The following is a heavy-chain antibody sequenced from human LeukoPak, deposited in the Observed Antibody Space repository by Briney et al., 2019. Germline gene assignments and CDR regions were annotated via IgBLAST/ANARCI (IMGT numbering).Heavy chain of an antibody. CDR3: ARGLRGHGY. Sequence: SETLSLTCAVYGGSFSGYYWSWIRQPPGKGLEWIGEINHSGSTNYNPSLKSRVTISVDTSKNQFSLKLSPVTAADTAVYYCARGLRGHGYWGQGTLVTVSS. CDR1: GGSFSGYY. D-gene: IGHD6-25*01. V-gene: IGHV4-34*01. CDR2: INHSGST. J-gene: IGHJ4*02.